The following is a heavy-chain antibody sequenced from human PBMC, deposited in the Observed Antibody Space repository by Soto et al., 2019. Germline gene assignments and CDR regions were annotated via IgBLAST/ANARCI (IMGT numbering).Heavy chain of an antibody. V-gene: IGHV4-34*01. Sequence: SETLSLTCAVYGGSFSGYYWSWIRQPPGKGLEWIGEINHSGSSNYTPSLKSRVTISVDTSKNQFSLKLSSVTAADTAVYYCARWEQYSSSPIWFWFVPWGKGTLVTVFS. CDR2: INHSGSS. CDR1: GGSFSGYY. D-gene: IGHD6-6*01. J-gene: IGHJ5*02. CDR3: ARWEQYSSSPIWFWFVP.